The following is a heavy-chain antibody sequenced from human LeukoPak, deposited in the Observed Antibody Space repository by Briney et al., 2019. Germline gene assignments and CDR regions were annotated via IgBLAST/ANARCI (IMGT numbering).Heavy chain of an antibody. V-gene: IGHV1-2*02. CDR1: GYTFTGYH. J-gene: IGHJ4*02. D-gene: IGHD1-26*01. Sequence: ASVKVSCKASGYTFTGYHMHWVRQAPGQGLEWVGWVDPNNGDTNYAQKFQGRVTMTRDTSISTAYMELSSLTSDDTAVYYCTRERINSGSYSGALDYWGQGTLVTVSS. CDR3: TRERINSGSYSGALDY. CDR2: VDPNNGDT.